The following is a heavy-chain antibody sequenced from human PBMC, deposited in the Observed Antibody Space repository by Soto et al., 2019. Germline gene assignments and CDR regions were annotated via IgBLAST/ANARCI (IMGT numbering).Heavy chain of an antibody. D-gene: IGHD6-13*01. J-gene: IGHJ4*02. CDR3: AREKPYSSSWYHDY. CDR2: INHSGST. V-gene: IGHV4-34*01. Sequence: QVQLQQWGAGLLKPSETLSLTCVVYGGSFSGYYWSWIRQPPGKGLEWIGEINHSGSTNYNPSLKSRVTISVDTSKNQFSLKLSSVTAADTAVYYCAREKPYSSSWYHDYWGQGTLVTVSS. CDR1: GGSFSGYY.